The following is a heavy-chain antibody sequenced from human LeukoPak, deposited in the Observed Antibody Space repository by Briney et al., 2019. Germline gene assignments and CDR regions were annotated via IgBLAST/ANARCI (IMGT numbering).Heavy chain of an antibody. J-gene: IGHJ4*02. V-gene: IGHV3-15*01. Sequence: GGCLRLSCTAPGFTFIKGWMSWVRQAPGEGLGWVGRVKSKSDGGTIDYGASVTGTFTISNDDSKNMLYLQINSLQTEDTAVYYCTTDRGIAVRPLFDYWGQGTLVTVSS. CDR3: TTDRGIAVRPLFDY. CDR1: GFTFIKGW. CDR2: VKSKSDGGTI. D-gene: IGHD6-19*01.